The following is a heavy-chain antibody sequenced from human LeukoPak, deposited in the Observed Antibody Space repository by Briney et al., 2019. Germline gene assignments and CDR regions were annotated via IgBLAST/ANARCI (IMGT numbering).Heavy chain of an antibody. J-gene: IGHJ4*02. CDR1: GFTFSSYA. CDR2: ISYDGSNK. D-gene: IGHD6-13*01. Sequence: GGSLRLSCAASGFTFSSYAMHWVRQAPGKGLEWVAVISYDGSNKYYADSVKGRFTISRDNSKNTLHLQMNSLRAEDTAVYYCARGSAGSSWLNLDYWGQGTLVTVSS. V-gene: IGHV3-30*04. CDR3: ARGSAGSSWLNLDY.